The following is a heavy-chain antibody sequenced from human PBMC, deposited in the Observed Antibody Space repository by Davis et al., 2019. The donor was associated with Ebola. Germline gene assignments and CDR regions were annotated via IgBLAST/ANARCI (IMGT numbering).Heavy chain of an antibody. V-gene: IGHV3-23*01. J-gene: IGHJ6*04. CDR2: ITSSGGTT. CDR1: GFTFRRYA. Sequence: GGSLRLSCAASGFTFRRYAMTWARQAPGKGLEWVSAITSSGGTTYYADSVKGRFTISRDNSRNTLYLQMTSLRVDDTAVYYCAKGGSGWPSDYSYDTGVWGNGTTVTVSS. D-gene: IGHD6-19*01. CDR3: AKGGSGWPSDYSYDTGV.